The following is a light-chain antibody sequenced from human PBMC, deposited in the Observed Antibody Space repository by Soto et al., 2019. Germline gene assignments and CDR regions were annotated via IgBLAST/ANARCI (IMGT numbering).Light chain of an antibody. CDR2: YDS. CDR3: QVWDSSSDHVV. Sequence: SYELTQPPSVSVAPGNTARITCGGNNIGSKSVHWYQQKPGQAPVLVIYYDSDRPSGIPERFSGSNSGNTATLTISRVEAGDEADYYCQVWDSSSDHVVFGGGTKVPVL. J-gene: IGLJ2*01. CDR1: NIGSKS. V-gene: IGLV3-21*04.